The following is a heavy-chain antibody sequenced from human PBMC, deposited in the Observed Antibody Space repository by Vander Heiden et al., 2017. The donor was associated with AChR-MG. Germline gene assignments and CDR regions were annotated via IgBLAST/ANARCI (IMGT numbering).Heavy chain of an antibody. V-gene: IGHV1-69*01. CDR2: IIPLFGTT. D-gene: IGHD3-3*01. Sequence: QVQLVQSGAEVKKPGSSVKVSCMASGGTFVRYAISWVRQAPGQGLEWMGGIIPLFGTTDYAQKVQGRVTITADESTSTAYMELSRMTSEDTAIYYSATTHDCWGPNWFDPWGQGTLVTVSS. CDR3: ATTHDCWGPNWFDP. CDR1: GGTFVRYA. J-gene: IGHJ5*02.